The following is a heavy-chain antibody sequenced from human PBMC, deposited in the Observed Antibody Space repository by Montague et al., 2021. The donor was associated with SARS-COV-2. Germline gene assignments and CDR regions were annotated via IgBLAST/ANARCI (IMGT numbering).Heavy chain of an antibody. CDR3: ARDRGQTYYDILTGRALSVDFANGMDV. CDR1: GXSVSSGSYY. D-gene: IGHD3-9*01. V-gene: IGHV4-61*01. Sequence: SETLSLTCTVSGXSVSSGSYYWSWIRQPPGKGLEWIGYIYYSGTTNYNPSLKSRVTISVDTSKNQFSLKLSSVTAADTAVYYCARDRGQTYYDILTGRALSVDFANGMDVWGQGTTVTVSS. CDR2: IYYSGTT. J-gene: IGHJ6*02.